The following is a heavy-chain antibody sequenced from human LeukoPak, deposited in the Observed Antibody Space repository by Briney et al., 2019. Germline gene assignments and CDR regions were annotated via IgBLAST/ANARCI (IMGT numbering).Heavy chain of an antibody. CDR2: ISDDESNR. Sequence: QPGGSLKLSCTASGFTLSSFGMHWVRQAPGKGLEWVAVISDDESNRYYADSVKGRFTISRDNSKNTLYLQMNSLRAEDTAVYYCAKDADTATIIYWYFDLWGRGTLVTVSS. J-gene: IGHJ2*01. CDR3: AKDADTATIIYWYFDL. CDR1: GFTLSSFG. D-gene: IGHD5-18*01. V-gene: IGHV3-30*18.